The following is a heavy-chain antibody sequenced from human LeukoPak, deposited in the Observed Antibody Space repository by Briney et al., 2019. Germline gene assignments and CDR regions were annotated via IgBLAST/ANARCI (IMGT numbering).Heavy chain of an antibody. Sequence: GGSLRLSCAASGFTFCSYAMHWVRQAPGKGLEWVAVISYDGSNKYYADSVKGRFTISRDNSKNTLYLQMNSLRAEDTAVYYCARDRSVSGWTRPVNWFDPWGQGTLVTVSS. V-gene: IGHV3-30-3*01. CDR1: GFTFCSYA. D-gene: IGHD6-19*01. J-gene: IGHJ5*02. CDR3: ARDRSVSGWTRPVNWFDP. CDR2: ISYDGSNK.